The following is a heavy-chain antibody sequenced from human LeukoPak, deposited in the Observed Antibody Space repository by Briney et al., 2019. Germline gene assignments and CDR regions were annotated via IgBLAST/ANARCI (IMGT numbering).Heavy chain of an antibody. CDR3: ARSIQLLHFWFDP. V-gene: IGHV1-3*01. J-gene: IGHJ5*02. D-gene: IGHD2-2*01. Sequence: GASVKVSCKASGYTFTSYAMHWVRQAPGQRLEWMGWINAGNGNTKYSQKFQGRVTITRDTSASTAYMELSSLRSEDTAVYYCARSIQLLHFWFDPWGQGTLVTVSS. CDR1: GYTFTSYA. CDR2: INAGNGNT.